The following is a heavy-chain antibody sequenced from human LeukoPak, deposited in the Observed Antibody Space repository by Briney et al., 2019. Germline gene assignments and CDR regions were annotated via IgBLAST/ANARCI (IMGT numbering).Heavy chain of an antibody. V-gene: IGHV3-23*01. CDR3: AEEEQWPNTGTLDY. D-gene: IGHD6-19*01. J-gene: IGHJ4*02. CDR1: GFTFSSYA. CDR2: ISGSGGST. Sequence: GGSLRLSCAASGFTFSSYAMSWVRHAPGKGLEWVSYISGSGGSTYYADSVKGRFTISRDNSKNTLYLQMNSLRAEDTAVYYCAEEEQWPNTGTLDYWGQGTLVTVSS.